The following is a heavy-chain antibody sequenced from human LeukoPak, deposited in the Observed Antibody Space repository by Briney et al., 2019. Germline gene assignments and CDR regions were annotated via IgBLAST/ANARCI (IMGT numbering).Heavy chain of an antibody. J-gene: IGHJ4*02. V-gene: IGHV1-2*02. Sequence: GASVTVSFTASGYTFTVYYMHWVRQAPGQGLEWMGWINPNSGGTNYAQKFQDRVSMTRDTSISTAYMQLSRLRSDDTAVYYCARSPHILTGENFDFWGQGTLLTASS. CDR2: INPNSGGT. CDR3: ARSPHILTGENFDF. CDR1: GYTFTVYY. D-gene: IGHD3-9*01.